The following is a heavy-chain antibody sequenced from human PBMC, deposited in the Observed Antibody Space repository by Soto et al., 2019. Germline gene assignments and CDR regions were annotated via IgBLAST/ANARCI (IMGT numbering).Heavy chain of an antibody. Sequence: LSLTCTVSGGSISSYYWSWIRQPPGKGLEWIGYIYYSGSTNYNPSLKSRVTISVDTSKNQFSLRLSSVTAADTAVYYCARSQTTVTSYDYWGQGTLVTVSS. J-gene: IGHJ4*02. CDR2: IYYSGST. CDR1: GGSISSYY. D-gene: IGHD4-17*01. V-gene: IGHV4-59*08. CDR3: ARSQTTVTSYDY.